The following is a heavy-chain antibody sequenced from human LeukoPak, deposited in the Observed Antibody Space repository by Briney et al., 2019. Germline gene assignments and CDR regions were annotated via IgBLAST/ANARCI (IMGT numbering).Heavy chain of an antibody. CDR3: ARRSGTAMPYYFDY. J-gene: IGHJ4*02. CDR2: IYYSGST. D-gene: IGHD5-18*01. CDR1: GGSISSYY. V-gene: IGHV4-59*01. Sequence: SETLSLTFTVSGGSISSYYWSWIRQPPGKGLEWIGYIYYSGSTNYNPSLNSRVTISVDTSKNQFSLKLSSVTAADTAVYYCARRSGTAMPYYFDYWGQGTLVTVSS.